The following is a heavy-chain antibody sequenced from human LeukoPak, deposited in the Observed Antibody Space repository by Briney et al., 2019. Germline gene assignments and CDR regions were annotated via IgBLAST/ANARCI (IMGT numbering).Heavy chain of an antibody. J-gene: IGHJ4*02. CDR1: GGSFSGFY. V-gene: IGHV4-34*01. Sequence: SETLSLTCAVYGGSFSGFYWSWIRQSPGKGREWVGEITHSGSTKYNPFLKRRVTISVDTSKSQFSLKVSSVTVADTAVYYCARGQDGGIEGDYWGQGTLVTVSS. D-gene: IGHD4-23*01. CDR3: ARGQDGGIEGDY. CDR2: ITHSGST.